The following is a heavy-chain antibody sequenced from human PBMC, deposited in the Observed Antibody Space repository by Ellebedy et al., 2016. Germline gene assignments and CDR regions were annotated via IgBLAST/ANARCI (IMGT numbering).Heavy chain of an antibody. J-gene: IGHJ6*02. CDR2: ISAYNGNT. Sequence: ASVKVSXXASGYTFTSYGISWVRQAPGQGLEWMGWISAYNGNTNYAQKLQGRVTMTTDTSTSTAYMELRSLRSDDTAVYYCARGVAVADPRDYYYGMDVWGQGTTVTVSS. CDR1: GYTFTSYG. CDR3: ARGVAVADPRDYYYGMDV. V-gene: IGHV1-18*01. D-gene: IGHD6-19*01.